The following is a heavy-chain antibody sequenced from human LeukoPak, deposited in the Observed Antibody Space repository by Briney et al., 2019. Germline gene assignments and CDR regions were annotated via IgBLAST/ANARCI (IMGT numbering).Heavy chain of an antibody. CDR2: ISSSGSTI. CDR1: GFTFSDYY. V-gene: IGHV3-11*01. Sequence: MPGGSLRLSCAASGFTFSDYYMSWIRQAPGKGLEWVSYISSSGSTIYYADSVKSRFTISRDNAKNSLYLQMNSLRAEDTAVYYCARDRYSSSWTIYYYYYYYMDVWGKGTTVTVSS. CDR3: ARDRYSSSWTIYYYYYYYMDV. D-gene: IGHD6-13*01. J-gene: IGHJ6*03.